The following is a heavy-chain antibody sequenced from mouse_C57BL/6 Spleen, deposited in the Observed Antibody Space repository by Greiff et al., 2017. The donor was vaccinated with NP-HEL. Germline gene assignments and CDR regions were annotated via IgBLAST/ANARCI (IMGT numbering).Heavy chain of an antibody. CDR1: GYTFTSYW. J-gene: IGHJ1*03. CDR3: AIDYDFHWYFDV. D-gene: IGHD2-4*01. V-gene: IGHV1-55*01. CDR2: IYPGSGST. Sequence: QVHVKQSRAELVKPGASVKMSCKASGYTFTSYWITWVKQRPGQGLEWIGDIYPGSGSTNYNEKFKSKATLTVDTSSSTAYMQLSSLTSEDSAVYYCAIDYDFHWYFDVWGTGTTVTVSS.